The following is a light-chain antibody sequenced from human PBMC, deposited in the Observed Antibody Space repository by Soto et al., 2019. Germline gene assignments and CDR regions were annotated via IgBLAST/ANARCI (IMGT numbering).Light chain of an antibody. V-gene: IGKV1-5*03. CDR2: KAS. J-gene: IGKJ1*01. CDR1: QSISTW. CDR3: QQLNSFPWT. Sequence: DIPMTQSPSTLSASVGDRVTITCRASQSISTWLAWYQQEPGKAPKLLIHKASSLQSGVPSRFSGSGSGTDFTLTISSLHPDDFATYYCQQLNSFPWTFGQGSTVEIK.